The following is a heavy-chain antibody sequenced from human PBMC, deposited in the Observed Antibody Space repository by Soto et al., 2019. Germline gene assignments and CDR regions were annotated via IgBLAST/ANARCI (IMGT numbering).Heavy chain of an antibody. CDR2: VYPSDSQV. CDR1: GYNFAGHW. Sequence: EVQLVQSGAEVKKPGESLKISCEGSGYNFAGHWIAWVRQVPGKGLEYMGIVYPSDSQVSYSPSFQGQVTISADKSIGTAYLQLTSLKASDTAIYYCARYETAPRWSCFDHWGQGTLVTVSS. J-gene: IGHJ4*02. D-gene: IGHD6-13*01. V-gene: IGHV5-51*01. CDR3: ARYETAPRWSCFDH.